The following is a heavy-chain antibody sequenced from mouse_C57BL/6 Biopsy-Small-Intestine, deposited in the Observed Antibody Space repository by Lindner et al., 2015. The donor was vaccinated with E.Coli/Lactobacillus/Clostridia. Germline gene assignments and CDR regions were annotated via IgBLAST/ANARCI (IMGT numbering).Heavy chain of an antibody. J-gene: IGHJ4*01. CDR1: ITFSDYG. D-gene: IGHD2-1*01. CDR3: ARKGGLYGNPFYAMDY. Sequence: EVQLQESGGGLVKPGGSLKTLLCSLWITFSDYGMHWVRQAPEKGLEWVAYISSGSSTIYYADTVKGRFTISRDNAKNTLFLQMTSLRSEDTAMYYCARKGGLYGNPFYAMDYWGQGTSVTVSS. CDR2: ISSGSSTI. V-gene: IGHV5-17*01.